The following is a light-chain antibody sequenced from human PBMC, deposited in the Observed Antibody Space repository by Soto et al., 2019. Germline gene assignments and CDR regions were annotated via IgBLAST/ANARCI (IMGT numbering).Light chain of an antibody. CDR3: SSYTGGSTPYV. CDR2: DVS. V-gene: IGLV2-14*03. J-gene: IGLJ1*01. Sequence: ALTQPASVSASPGQSITISCTGTSSDVGAYNYVSWYQHHPGKAPKLMIHDVSNRPSGISNRFSGSKSGNTASLTISGLQADDEADYYCSSYTGGSTPYVFGTGTKVTVL. CDR1: SSDVGAYNY.